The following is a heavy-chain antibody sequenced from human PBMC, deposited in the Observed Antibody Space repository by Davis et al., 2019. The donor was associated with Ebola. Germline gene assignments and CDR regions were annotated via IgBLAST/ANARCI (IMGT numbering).Heavy chain of an antibody. J-gene: IGHJ4*02. CDR3: ARGYCSGGSCYSMDY. CDR2: ISAYNGNT. Sequence: AASVKVSCKASGYTFTSYGISWVRQAPGQGLEWMGWISAYNGNTNYAQKLQGRVTMTTDTSTSTAYMELRSLRSDDTAVYYCARGYCSGGSCYSMDYWGQGTLVTVSS. D-gene: IGHD2-15*01. V-gene: IGHV1-18*01. CDR1: GYTFTSYG.